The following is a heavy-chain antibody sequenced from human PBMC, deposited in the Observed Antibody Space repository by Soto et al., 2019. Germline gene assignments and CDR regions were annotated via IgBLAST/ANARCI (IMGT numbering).Heavy chain of an antibody. J-gene: IGHJ3*02. CDR3: ARDGSTVSIAVAGPDAFDI. Sequence: QVQLVESGGGVVQPGRSLRLSCAASGFTFSSYGMHWVRQAPGKGLEWVAVIWYDGSNKYYADSVKGRFTISRDNSKNTLYLQMNSLRAEDTAVYYCARDGSTVSIAVAGPDAFDIWGQGTMVTVSS. CDR2: IWYDGSNK. CDR1: GFTFSSYG. V-gene: IGHV3-33*01. D-gene: IGHD6-19*01.